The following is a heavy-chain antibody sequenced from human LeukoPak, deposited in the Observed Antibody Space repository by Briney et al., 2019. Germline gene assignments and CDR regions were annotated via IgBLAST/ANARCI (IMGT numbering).Heavy chain of an antibody. CDR1: GGSFSGYY. CDR3: ARGYSGYDPLDY. V-gene: IGHV4-34*01. D-gene: IGHD5-12*01. J-gene: IGHJ4*02. Sequence: SETLSLTCAVYGGSFSGYYWSWIRHPPGKGLEWIGEINHSGSTDYNPSLKSRVTISVDTSKNQFSLKLSSVTAADTAAYYCARGYSGYDPLDYWGQGTLVTVSS. CDR2: INHSGST.